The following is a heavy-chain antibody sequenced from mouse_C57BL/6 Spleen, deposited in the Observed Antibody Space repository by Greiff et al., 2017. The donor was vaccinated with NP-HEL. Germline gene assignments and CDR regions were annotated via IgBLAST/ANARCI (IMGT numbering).Heavy chain of an antibody. Sequence: VQLKESGAELVKPGASVKLSCTASGFNIKDYYMHWVKQRTEQGLVWIGRIDPEDGETKYAPKFQGKATITADTSSNTAYLQLSSLTSEDTAAYYCAGKWLLDYFDYWGQGTTLTVSA. CDR1: GFNIKDYY. V-gene: IGHV14-2*01. CDR2: IDPEDGET. J-gene: IGHJ2*01. CDR3: AGKWLLDYFDY. D-gene: IGHD2-3*01.